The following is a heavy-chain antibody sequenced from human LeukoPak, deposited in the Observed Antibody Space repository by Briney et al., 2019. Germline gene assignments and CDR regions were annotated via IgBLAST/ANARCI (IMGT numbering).Heavy chain of an antibody. V-gene: IGHV3-11*06. CDR1: GFTFSDYY. J-gene: IGHJ1*01. CDR3: ARHGLYDSSDYWTFQH. CDR2: NSGSSSYT. D-gene: IGHD3-22*01. Sequence: GGSLRLSCAASGFTFSDYYMSWIRQAPGKGLEWVTYNSGSSSYTNYADSVKGRFTISIDNAKNSLYLQMNSLRAEDTAVYYCARHGLYDSSDYWTFQHWGQGTLVTVSS.